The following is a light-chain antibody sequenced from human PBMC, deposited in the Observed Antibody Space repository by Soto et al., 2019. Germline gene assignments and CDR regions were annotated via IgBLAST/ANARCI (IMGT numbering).Light chain of an antibody. CDR2: AAS. V-gene: IGKV1-39*01. CDR1: QSIGTY. Sequence: DIQTTQSPSSLSASVGDRVTITCRASQSIGTYLNWYLQKPGKAPQLLIHAASSLQTGVPSRFSGSGSGTEFTLTISSLQPEDFASFYCQQSFSTPPTFGQGTKRAIK. J-gene: IGKJ2*01. CDR3: QQSFSTPPT.